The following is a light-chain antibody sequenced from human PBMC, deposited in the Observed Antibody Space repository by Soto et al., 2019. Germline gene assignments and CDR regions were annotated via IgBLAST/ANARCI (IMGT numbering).Light chain of an antibody. CDR2: EVT. CDR1: SSDVGGYDY. J-gene: IGLJ3*02. CDR3: SSFTVSIAWV. V-gene: IGLV2-14*01. Sequence: QSALTQPASVSGSPGQSITIPCTGTSSDVGGYDYVSWYQQYPGKAPKLLIYEVTNRPSGVSIRFSGSKSGNTASLTISGLQADDEADYYCSSFTVSIAWVFGGGTKLTVL.